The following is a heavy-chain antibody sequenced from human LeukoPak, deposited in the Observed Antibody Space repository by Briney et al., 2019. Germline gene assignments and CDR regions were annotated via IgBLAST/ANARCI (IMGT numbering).Heavy chain of an antibody. CDR3: ARGNDFWSVENWFDP. CDR1: GGSISSYY. CDR2: VYYSGST. Sequence: PSETLSLTWTVSGGSISSYYWSWIRQPPGKGLEWIGYVYYSGSTNYNPSLKSRVTISVDTSKSQFSLKLSSVTAADTAVYYCARGNDFWSVENWFDPWGQGTLVTVYS. D-gene: IGHD3-3*01. J-gene: IGHJ5*02. V-gene: IGHV4-59*01.